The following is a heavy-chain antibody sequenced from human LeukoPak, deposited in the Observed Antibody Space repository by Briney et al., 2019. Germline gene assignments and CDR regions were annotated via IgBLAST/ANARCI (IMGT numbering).Heavy chain of an antibody. CDR1: GFTFSSYS. D-gene: IGHD4-17*01. J-gene: IGHJ4*02. Sequence: PGGSLRLSCAASGFTFSSYSMNWVRQAPGKGLEWVSHITASGTAMFYADSVKGRFTISRDNAKNSLYLQMNSLRAEDTAVYYCARDSHYDYGDYIFDYWGQGTLVTVSS. CDR3: ARDSHYDYGDYIFDY. CDR2: ITASGTAM. V-gene: IGHV3-48*01.